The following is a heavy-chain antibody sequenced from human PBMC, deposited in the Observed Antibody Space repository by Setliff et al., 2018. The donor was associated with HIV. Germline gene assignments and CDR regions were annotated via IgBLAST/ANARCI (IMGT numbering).Heavy chain of an antibody. Sequence: ASVKVSCKPSGYTFTSYGINWVRQAPGQGLEWMGWISGYNGKTNYAQKFQGRVTMTTDTSTSTAYMELSSLRSEDTAVYYCAREDYYDSYWGQGTLVTVSS. D-gene: IGHD3-22*01. CDR1: GYTFTSYG. CDR2: ISGYNGKT. V-gene: IGHV1-18*01. J-gene: IGHJ4*02. CDR3: AREDYYDSY.